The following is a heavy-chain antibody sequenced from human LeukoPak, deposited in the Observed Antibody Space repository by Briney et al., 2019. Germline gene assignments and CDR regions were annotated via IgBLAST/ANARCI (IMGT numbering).Heavy chain of an antibody. CDR2: INPNSGGT. Sequence: GASVKVSCKTSGYTFTGYYNHWVRQAPGQGLEWMGWINPNSGGTNYAQNFQGRVTMTRDTSINTAYMELGRLRSDDTAVYYCARSPGLDTAVVNRPWGQGTLITVSS. CDR1: GYTFTGYY. J-gene: IGHJ5*02. V-gene: IGHV1-2*02. CDR3: ARSPGLDTAVVNRP. D-gene: IGHD5-18*01.